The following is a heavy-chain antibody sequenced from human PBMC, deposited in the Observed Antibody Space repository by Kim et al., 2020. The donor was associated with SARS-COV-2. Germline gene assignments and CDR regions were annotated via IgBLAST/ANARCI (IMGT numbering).Heavy chain of an antibody. Sequence: SETLSLTCAVYGGSFSGYYWSWIRQPPGKGLEWIGEINHSGSTNYNPSLKSRVTISVDTSKNQFSLKLSSVTAADTAVYYCARGRDIVVVPAARLVYGMDVWGQGTTVTVSS. CDR1: GGSFSGYY. J-gene: IGHJ6*02. CDR2: INHSGST. D-gene: IGHD2-2*01. CDR3: ARGRDIVVVPAARLVYGMDV. V-gene: IGHV4-34*01.